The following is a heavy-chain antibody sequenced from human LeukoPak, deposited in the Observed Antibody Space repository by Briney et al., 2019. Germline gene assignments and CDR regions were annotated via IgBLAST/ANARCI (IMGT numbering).Heavy chain of an antibody. CDR2: ISWNSGSI. CDR1: GFPFNYYA. CDR3: AKDRGEMATNYFDY. V-gene: IGHV3-9*01. D-gene: IGHD5-24*01. J-gene: IGHJ4*02. Sequence: PGGSLRLSLAASGFPFNYYAMHWVRQAPGKGLGWVSGISWNSGSIGYSDSVKGRFTISRDNAKNSLYLQMNSLRAEDTALYYCAKDRGEMATNYFDYWGQGTLVTVSS.